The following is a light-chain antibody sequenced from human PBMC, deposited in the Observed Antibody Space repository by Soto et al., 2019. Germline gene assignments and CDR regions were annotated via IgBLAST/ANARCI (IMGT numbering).Light chain of an antibody. V-gene: IGKV3-20*01. Sequence: EIVLTQSPGTLSLSPGERATLSCRASQSVSSSYLAWYQQKPGQAPRLLIYGASSRATGIPDRFSGSGSGTDFTLTISRLEPEVFAVYYCQQYSNSPRTFGQGTKV. CDR3: QQYSNSPRT. CDR2: GAS. CDR1: QSVSSSY. J-gene: IGKJ1*01.